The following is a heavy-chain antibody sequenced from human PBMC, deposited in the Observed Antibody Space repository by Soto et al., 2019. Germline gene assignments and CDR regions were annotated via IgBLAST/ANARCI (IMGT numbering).Heavy chain of an antibody. CDR1: GGSISSYY. Sequence: SETLSLTCTVSGGSISSYYWSWIRQPPGKGLEWIGYIYYSGSTNYNPSLKSRVTISVDTSKNQFSLKLSSVTAADTAMYYCARTYCSSTSCYYDAFDIWGQGTMVTVSS. J-gene: IGHJ3*02. CDR2: IYYSGST. D-gene: IGHD2-2*01. V-gene: IGHV4-59*01. CDR3: ARTYCSSTSCYYDAFDI.